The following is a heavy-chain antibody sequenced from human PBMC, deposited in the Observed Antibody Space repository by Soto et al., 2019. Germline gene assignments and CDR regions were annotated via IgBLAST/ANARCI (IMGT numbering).Heavy chain of an antibody. Sequence: QVHLVESGGGVVQPGRSLRLSCAASGFTFSSLAMHWVRQAPGKGRQWVAFISYDGSNTYYADSVKGRFTISRDNSKNTLYLQMNSLRIEDTAVYYCAKAEQWLVTQYWGQGTLVTVSS. D-gene: IGHD6-19*01. CDR2: ISYDGSNT. CDR1: GFTFSSLA. J-gene: IGHJ4*02. CDR3: AKAEQWLVTQY. V-gene: IGHV3-30*18.